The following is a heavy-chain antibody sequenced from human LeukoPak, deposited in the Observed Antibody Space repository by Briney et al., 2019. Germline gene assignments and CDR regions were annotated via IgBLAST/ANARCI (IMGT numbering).Heavy chain of an antibody. Sequence: GGSLRLSCAASGFTVSSNYISWVRQAPGKGLEWVSGIDSSGSTDFANSVKGRFTISRNNFKNTVNLLMNSLRAEDTAVYYCARDRTAARLGSHYYYGMDVWGQGTTVTVSS. V-gene: IGHV3-53*04. D-gene: IGHD6-6*01. CDR2: IDSSGST. CDR3: ARDRTAARLGSHYYYGMDV. J-gene: IGHJ6*02. CDR1: GFTVSSNY.